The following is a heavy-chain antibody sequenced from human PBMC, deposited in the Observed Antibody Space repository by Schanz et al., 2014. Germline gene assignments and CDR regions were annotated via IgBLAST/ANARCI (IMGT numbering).Heavy chain of an antibody. Sequence: QVQLVQSGAEVKKPGSSVKVSCKTSGYTFSNDDINWVRQAPGQGLEWMGWINGYNGHTLYAQKFQGRVTMTTDTSTSTSYMELTSLRFDDTAVYYCARDFSAYVGNYFDYWGQGTLVTVSS. J-gene: IGHJ4*02. CDR2: INGYNGHT. V-gene: IGHV1-18*01. D-gene: IGHD5-12*01. CDR3: ARDFSAYVGNYFDY. CDR1: GYTFSNDD.